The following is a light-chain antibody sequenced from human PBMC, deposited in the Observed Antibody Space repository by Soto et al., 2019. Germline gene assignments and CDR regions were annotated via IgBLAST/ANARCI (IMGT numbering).Light chain of an antibody. CDR1: QSISSW. V-gene: IGKV1-5*03. CDR3: QQYSTYPLT. Sequence: DIQMTQSPSTLSASVGDRVTITCRTSQSISSWLAWYQQKPGKAPNLLIHEASTLGSVVPSRFFGSRSGTEFTLTISSLQPDDFATYYCQQYSTYPLTFGGGTKVDIK. J-gene: IGKJ4*01. CDR2: EAS.